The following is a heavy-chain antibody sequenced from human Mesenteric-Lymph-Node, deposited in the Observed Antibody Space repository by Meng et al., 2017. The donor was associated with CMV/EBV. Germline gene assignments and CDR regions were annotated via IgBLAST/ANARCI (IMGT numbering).Heavy chain of an antibody. V-gene: IGHV2-5*02. Sequence: QITWKESGPTLEKPTQTLTLTCTSAGFSLSTSGVGVGWIRQPPGKALEWLAIIYWDDDKRYSPSLKSRLTITKDTSNNQVVLTMTNMAPVDTATYYCAHSSGIAAAGPFYFDYWGQGTLVTVSS. J-gene: IGHJ4*02. D-gene: IGHD6-13*01. CDR3: AHSSGIAAAGPFYFDY. CDR2: IYWDDDK. CDR1: GFSLSTSGVG.